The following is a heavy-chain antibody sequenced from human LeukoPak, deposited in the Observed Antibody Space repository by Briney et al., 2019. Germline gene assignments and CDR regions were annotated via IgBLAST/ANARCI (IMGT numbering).Heavy chain of an antibody. CDR1: GFTLSSYA. V-gene: IGHV3-30-3*01. J-gene: IGHJ5*02. CDR2: ISYDGSNK. D-gene: IGHD2-2*01. Sequence: GGSLRLSCAASGFTLSSYAMHWVRQAPGKGLEWVAVISYDGSNKYYADSVKGRFTISRDNSKSTLYLQMNSLRAEDTAVYYCASGDCSSTSCYNWGFDPWGQGTLVTVSS. CDR3: ASGDCSSTSCYNWGFDP.